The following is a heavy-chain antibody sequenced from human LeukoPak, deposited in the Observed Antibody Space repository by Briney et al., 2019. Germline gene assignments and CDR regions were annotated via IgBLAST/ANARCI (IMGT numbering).Heavy chain of an antibody. CDR2: INHSGST. Sequence: PSETLSLTCAVYGGSFSGYYWSWIRQPPGKGLERIGEINHSGSTNYNPSLKSRVTISVDTSKNQFSLKLSSVTAADTAVYYCACTYGSGNKYKWFDPWGQGTLVTVSS. CDR3: ACTYGSGNKYKWFDP. D-gene: IGHD3-10*01. CDR1: GGSFSGYY. V-gene: IGHV4-34*01. J-gene: IGHJ5*02.